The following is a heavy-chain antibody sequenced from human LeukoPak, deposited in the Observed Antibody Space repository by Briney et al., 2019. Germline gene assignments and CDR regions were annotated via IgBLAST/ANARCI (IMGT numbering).Heavy chain of an antibody. CDR1: GDSISNYY. J-gene: IGHJ5*02. V-gene: IGHV4-4*07. CDR3: ARYHDVGSTWFDP. D-gene: IGHD3-3*01. CDR2: IYSSGVA. Sequence: SETLSLTCSVSGDSISNYYWSWIRQPAGKGLEWIGRIYSSGVADYNPSLKSRVTISVDKSKSQLSLKLTSVTAADTAVYFCARYHDVGSTWFDPWGQGTLVTVSS.